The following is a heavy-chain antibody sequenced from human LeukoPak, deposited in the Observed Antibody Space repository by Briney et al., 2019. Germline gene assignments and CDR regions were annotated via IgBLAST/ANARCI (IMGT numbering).Heavy chain of an antibody. Sequence: GASVKVSCKVSGYTLTELAIHWVRQAPGEGLEWMGGFDPEDVETIYAQKFQGRVTMTEDTYTDTAYMELSSLRSEDTAVYYCATYSGYAAYWGQGTLVSVSS. D-gene: IGHD5-12*01. CDR3: ATYSGYAAY. V-gene: IGHV1-24*01. J-gene: IGHJ4*02. CDR1: GYTLTELA. CDR2: FDPEDVET.